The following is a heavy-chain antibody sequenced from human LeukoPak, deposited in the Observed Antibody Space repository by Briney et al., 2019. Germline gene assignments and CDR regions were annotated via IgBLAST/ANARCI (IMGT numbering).Heavy chain of an antibody. Sequence: GGSLRLSCAASGFTFSSYWMSWVRQAPGKGLEWVANIKRDGSEKYYVDSVKGRFTISRDNAKNSLYLQMNSLRAEDTAVYYCASRSSDDYVWGSYRYHDYWGQGTLVTVSS. CDR1: GFTFSSYW. CDR3: ASRSSDDYVWGSYRYHDY. D-gene: IGHD3-16*02. CDR2: IKRDGSEK. V-gene: IGHV3-7*01. J-gene: IGHJ4*02.